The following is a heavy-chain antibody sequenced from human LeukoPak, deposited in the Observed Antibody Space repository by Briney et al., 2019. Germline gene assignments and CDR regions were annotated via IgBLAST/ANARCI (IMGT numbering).Heavy chain of an antibody. CDR3: AREYSSSWYDDAFDI. V-gene: IGHV1-2*02. Sequence: ASVKVSCKASGYTFTGYYMHWVRQAPGQGLEWMGWINPNSGGTNYAQKFQGRVTMTRDTSISTAYMELSRLRSDDTAVYYCAREYSSSWYDDAFDIWGQGTMVTVSS. D-gene: IGHD6-13*01. CDR1: GYTFTGYY. J-gene: IGHJ3*02. CDR2: INPNSGGT.